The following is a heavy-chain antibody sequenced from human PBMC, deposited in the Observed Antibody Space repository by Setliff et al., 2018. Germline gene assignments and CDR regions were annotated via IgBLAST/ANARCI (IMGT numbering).Heavy chain of an antibody. J-gene: IGHJ4*02. CDR3: SRENWGEDY. Sequence: GGSLRLSCSTSGFTFRDYAMSWVRQAPGKGLEWVGFIRSKVYGATTEYAASVKGRFTISRDDSKSIAYLHMNSLKADDTAVYFCSRENWGEDYWGQGTLVTSPQ. V-gene: IGHV3-49*04. D-gene: IGHD7-27*01. CDR2: IRSKVYGATT. CDR1: GFTFRDYA.